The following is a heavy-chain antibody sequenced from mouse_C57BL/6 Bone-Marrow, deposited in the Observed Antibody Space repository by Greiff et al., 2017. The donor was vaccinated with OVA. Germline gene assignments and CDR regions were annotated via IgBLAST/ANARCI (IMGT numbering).Heavy chain of an antibody. CDR3: VGSYYYAMGY. CDR2: IRSKSNNYAT. J-gene: IGHJ4*01. V-gene: IGHV10-1*01. Sequence: EAQVVESGGGLVKPKGSLKFSCAASGFSFTTYAMNWVRQAPGKGLEWVARIRSKSNNYATYHDDTGKDRFTISRDDSESMLYLQMNNFKTADAAVYYCVGSYYYAMGYWGQGTSVTVSS. CDR1: GFSFTTYA.